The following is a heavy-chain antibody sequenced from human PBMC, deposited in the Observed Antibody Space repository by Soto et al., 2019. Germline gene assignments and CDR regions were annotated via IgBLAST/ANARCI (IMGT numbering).Heavy chain of an antibody. J-gene: IGHJ4*02. V-gene: IGHV3-30*04. CDR1: GFTFSSYA. CDR2: IAYDGRNK. CDR3: ARELERVFDY. Sequence: GGSLRLSCAASGFTFSSYAMHWVRQAPGKGLEWVAVIAYDGRNKYYAEYVKGRFNISRDNSKNTLYLQMNSLRNEDTAVYYCARELERVFDYWGQGTLVTVSS. D-gene: IGHD1-1*01.